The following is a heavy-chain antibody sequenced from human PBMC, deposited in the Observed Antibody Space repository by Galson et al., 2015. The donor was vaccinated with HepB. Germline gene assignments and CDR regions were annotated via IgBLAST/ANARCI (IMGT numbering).Heavy chain of an antibody. CDR2: IDWDDDK. Sequence: PALVKPTQTLTLTCTFSGFSLSTSGMCVSWIRQPPGKALEWLALIDWDDDKYYSTSLKTRLTISKDTSKNQVVLTMTNMDPVDTATYYCARIQGAMVRGIHNGFDPWGQGTLVTVSS. CDR1: GFSLSTSGMC. V-gene: IGHV2-70*01. CDR3: ARIQGAMVRGIHNGFDP. J-gene: IGHJ5*02. D-gene: IGHD3-10*01.